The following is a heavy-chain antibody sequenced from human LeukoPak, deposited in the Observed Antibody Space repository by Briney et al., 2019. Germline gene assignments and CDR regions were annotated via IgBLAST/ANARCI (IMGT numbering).Heavy chain of an antibody. J-gene: IGHJ4*02. V-gene: IGHV1-69*05. Sequence: SVKVSCKASGGTFSSYAISWVRQAPGQGLEWMGGIIPIFGTANYAQKLQGRVTMTTDTSTSTAYMELRSLRSDDTAVYYCARDVIRTARIAGYWGQGTLVTVSS. CDR1: GGTFSSYA. CDR3: ARDVIRTARIAGY. CDR2: IIPIFGTA. D-gene: IGHD2-21*01.